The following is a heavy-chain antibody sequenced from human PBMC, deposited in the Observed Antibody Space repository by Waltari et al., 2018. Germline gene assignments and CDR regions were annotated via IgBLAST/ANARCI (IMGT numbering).Heavy chain of an antibody. D-gene: IGHD6-13*01. J-gene: IGHJ4*02. CDR2: IYSGGST. CDR1: GFAVSSNY. V-gene: IGHV3-66*02. CDR3: AAGIAAAHYYFDY. Sequence: EVQLVESGGGLVQPGGSLSLSCAASGFAVSSNYMSWVRQAPGKGLEWVSVIYSGGSTYYADSVKGRFTISRDNSKNTLYLQMNSLRAEDTAVYYCAAGIAAAHYYFDYWGQGTLVTVSS.